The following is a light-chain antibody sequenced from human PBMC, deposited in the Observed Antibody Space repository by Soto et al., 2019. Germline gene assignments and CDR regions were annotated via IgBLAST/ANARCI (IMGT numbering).Light chain of an antibody. CDR3: TSYAGINVLYI. CDR2: EVS. J-gene: IGLJ1*01. CDR1: SSDVGAYDC. V-gene: IGLV2-8*01. Sequence: QSVLTQPPSASGSPGQSVTISGTGTSSDVGAYDCVSWYQQHPGKAPKLIMYEVSKRPSGVPDRFSGSKSGNTASLTVSGLQPEDEADYYCTSYAGINVLYIFGTGTKVTVL.